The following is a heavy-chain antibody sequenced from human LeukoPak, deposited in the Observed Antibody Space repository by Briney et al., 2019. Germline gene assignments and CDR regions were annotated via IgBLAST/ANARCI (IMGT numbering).Heavy chain of an antibody. Sequence: PGGSLRLSCAASGFTFSSYAMSWVRQAPGKGLEWVSAISGSGGSTYYADSVKGRFTISRDNSKNTLYLQMNSLRAEDTAVYYCAKLWRVRIILPTDYWGQGTLVTVSS. CDR3: AKLWRVRIILPTDY. V-gene: IGHV3-23*01. CDR2: ISGSGGST. J-gene: IGHJ4*02. D-gene: IGHD2-21*01. CDR1: GFTFSSYA.